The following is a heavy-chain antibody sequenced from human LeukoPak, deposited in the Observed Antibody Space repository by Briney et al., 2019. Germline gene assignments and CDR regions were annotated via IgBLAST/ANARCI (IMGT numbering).Heavy chain of an antibody. CDR1: GFTFSSFG. J-gene: IGHJ3*02. CDR3: AKSRLSGINDAFDI. V-gene: IGHV3-23*01. Sequence: GGSLRLSCAASGFTFSSFGMSWVRRAPGKGLEWVSAISGSGGSTYNADSVKGRFTISRDNSKNTLYLQMNSLRAEDTALYYCAKSRLSGINDAFDIWGQGTMVTVSS. CDR2: ISGSGGST. D-gene: IGHD3-3*01.